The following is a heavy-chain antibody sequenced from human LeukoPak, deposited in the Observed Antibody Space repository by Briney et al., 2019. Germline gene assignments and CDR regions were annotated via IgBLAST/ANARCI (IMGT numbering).Heavy chain of an antibody. J-gene: IGHJ6*03. CDR2: INGSGGST. D-gene: IGHD3-3*01. Sequence: GGSLRLSCAASGFTFSSYAMSWVRQAPGKGLEWVSAINGSGGSTYYADSVKGRFTISRDNSKNTLYLQMNSLRAEDTAVYYCAKSPPHDFWSGYPYYYYYYMDVWGKGTTVTASS. CDR1: GFTFSSYA. V-gene: IGHV3-23*01. CDR3: AKSPPHDFWSGYPYYYYYYMDV.